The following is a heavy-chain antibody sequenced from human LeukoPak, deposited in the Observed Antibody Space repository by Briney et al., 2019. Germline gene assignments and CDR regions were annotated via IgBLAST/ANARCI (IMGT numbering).Heavy chain of an antibody. V-gene: IGHV3-74*01. D-gene: IGHD6-25*01. CDR3: AKDRYFSSSARQSIDY. J-gene: IGHJ4*02. CDR1: GFTFSSYW. CDR2: INSDGSST. Sequence: GGSLRLSCAASGFTFSSYWMHWVRQAPGKGLVWVSRINSDGSSTSYADSVKGRFTISRDNSKNTLYLQMNSLRAEDTAVYYCAKDRYFSSSARQSIDYWGQGTLVTVSS.